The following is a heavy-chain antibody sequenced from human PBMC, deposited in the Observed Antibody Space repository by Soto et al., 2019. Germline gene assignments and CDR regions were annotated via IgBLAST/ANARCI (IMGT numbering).Heavy chain of an antibody. CDR2: IYPSGST. V-gene: IGHV4-4*07. Sequence: SETLSLTCTVSGGSISGHSWVWIRQPAGKGLEWIGHIYPSGSTSYNPSLRSRVTMSLDTSRNQIFLNLTSVAAADTAVFYCVRGRSYSVYDFWGPGTLVTVSS. CDR1: GGSISGHS. J-gene: IGHJ4*02. CDR3: VRGRSYSVYDF. D-gene: IGHD5-12*01.